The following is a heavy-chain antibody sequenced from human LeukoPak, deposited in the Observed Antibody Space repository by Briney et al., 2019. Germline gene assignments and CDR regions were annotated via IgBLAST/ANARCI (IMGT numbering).Heavy chain of an antibody. CDR3: ARAGGYDSGWYFDL. V-gene: IGHV4-30-2*01. CDR2: IYHSGRT. Sequence: SETLSLTCAVSGGSISSGGYSWRWIRQPPGKGLEWIGYIYHSGRTYYNPSLKSRVTISVDRSKNQFALKLSSVTAADTAVYYCARAGGYDSGWYFDLWGRGTLVTVSS. D-gene: IGHD5-12*01. J-gene: IGHJ2*01. CDR1: GGSISSGGYS.